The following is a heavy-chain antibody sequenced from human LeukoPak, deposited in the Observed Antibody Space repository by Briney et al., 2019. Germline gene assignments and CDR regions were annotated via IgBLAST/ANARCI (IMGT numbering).Heavy chain of an antibody. CDR2: IFYSGST. Sequence: SETLSLTCIVSGDSISSSDYYWGWVRQPPGKGLEWIGTIFYSGSTYYNPSLKGRFTISVDMSSNLFSLKVSSVTAADTAVYYCASSLTTVITPGDVWGKGTTITVSS. D-gene: IGHD4-23*01. J-gene: IGHJ6*04. V-gene: IGHV4-39*01. CDR3: ASSLTTVITPGDV. CDR1: GDSISSSDYY.